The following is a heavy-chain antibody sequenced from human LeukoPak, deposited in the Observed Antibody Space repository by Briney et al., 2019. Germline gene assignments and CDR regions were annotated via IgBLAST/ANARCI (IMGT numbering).Heavy chain of an antibody. Sequence: AGGSLRLSCVASGFTFRLYVMTWVRQAPGKGLEEVSAITGSGGSIYYADSVRGRFTISRDNSKNTLYLQMNSLRAEDTAVYYCAHPSTPDYGGLDYWGQGTLVTVSS. CDR3: AHPSTPDYGGLDY. V-gene: IGHV3-23*01. J-gene: IGHJ4*02. D-gene: IGHD4-17*01. CDR2: ITGSGGSI. CDR1: GFTFRLYV.